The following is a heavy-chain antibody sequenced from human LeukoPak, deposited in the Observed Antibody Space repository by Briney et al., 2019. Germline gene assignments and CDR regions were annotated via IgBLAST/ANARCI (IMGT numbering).Heavy chain of an antibody. V-gene: IGHV3-23*01. D-gene: IGHD2-2*01. J-gene: IGHJ6*03. CDR3: ANDLASPIVVVPAALFGYYYYYMDV. CDR2: ITGHGGST. CDR1: GFTFSSNA. Sequence: GGSLRLSCAASGFTFSSNAMSWVRQAPGKWLEWVSPITGHGGSTYYADSVKGRFTISRDNSKYTLYLQMSSLRAEDTAVYYCANDLASPIVVVPAALFGYYYYYMDVWGKGTTVTVSS.